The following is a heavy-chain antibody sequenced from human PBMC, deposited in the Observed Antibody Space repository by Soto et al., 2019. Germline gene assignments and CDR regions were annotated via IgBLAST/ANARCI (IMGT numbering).Heavy chain of an antibody. V-gene: IGHV3-30*09. D-gene: IGHD2-15*01. CDR3: ERMGLLHGMDV. CDR1: GFTFSSYA. Sequence: QVQVVESGGGVVQPGRSLRLSCAASGFTFSSYAMHWVRQAPGKGLEWVALISYDGSNKYYADSVKGRFAISRDNSKNTLYLQMNSLRAEDTAVYYWERMGLLHGMDVWGQGTTVTVSS. CDR2: ISYDGSNK. J-gene: IGHJ6*02.